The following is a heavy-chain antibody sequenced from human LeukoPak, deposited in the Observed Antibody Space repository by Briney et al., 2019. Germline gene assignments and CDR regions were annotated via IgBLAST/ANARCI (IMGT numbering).Heavy chain of an antibody. J-gene: IGHJ4*02. CDR1: GYTFTSYG. CDR2: ISAYNGNT. V-gene: IGHV1-18*01. CDR3: ARARGGRRNPRLNDY. D-gene: IGHD2-15*01. Sequence: ASVKVSCKASGYTFTSYGISWVRQGPGQGLEWMGWISAYNGNTNYAQKLQGRVTITTDTSTTTAYMELRSVRCEDTAVYYCARARGGRRNPRLNDYWGQGNPVTVSS.